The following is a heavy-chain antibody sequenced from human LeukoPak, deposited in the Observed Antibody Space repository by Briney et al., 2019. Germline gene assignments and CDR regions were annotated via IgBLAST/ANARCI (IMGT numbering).Heavy chain of an antibody. V-gene: IGHV4-39*07. Sequence: PSETLSLTCTVSGGSISSSSYYWGWIRQPPGKGLEWIGSIYYSGSTYYNPSLKSRVTISVDTSKNQFSLKLSSVTAADTAVYYCARPARGGRPHYLDYWGQGTLVTVSS. CDR3: ARPARGGRPHYLDY. D-gene: IGHD2-15*01. CDR1: GGSISSSSYY. CDR2: IYYSGST. J-gene: IGHJ4*02.